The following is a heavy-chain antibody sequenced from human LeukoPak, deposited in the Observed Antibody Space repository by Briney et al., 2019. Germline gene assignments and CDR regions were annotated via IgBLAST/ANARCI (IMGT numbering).Heavy chain of an antibody. CDR1: GFTFTSYA. D-gene: IGHD3-22*01. CDR3: AKTYYYDTSGYYPPFDY. J-gene: IGHJ4*02. V-gene: IGHV3-23*01. CDR2: ISGSGGTT. Sequence: GGSLRLSCAASGFTFTSYAMTWVRRAPGKGLEWVAGISGSGGTTYYADSVKGRFTISRDNSKNTLYLQMNSLRAEDTAVYYCAKTYYYDTSGYYPPFDYWGQGTLVSVSS.